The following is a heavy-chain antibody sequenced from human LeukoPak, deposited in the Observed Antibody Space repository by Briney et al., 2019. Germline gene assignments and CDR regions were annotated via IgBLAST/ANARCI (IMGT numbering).Heavy chain of an antibody. CDR1: GFTFSTYA. CDR2: ISGSGGST. Sequence: PGGSLRLSCVASGFTFSTYAMSWVRQAPGKGLEWVSSISGSGGSTYFAGSVKGRFAISRDNSKNTVSMQMNSLKAEDTAVYYCAKGGQNFDFWRFDYWGKGSLVTVSS. CDR3: AKGGQNFDFWRFDY. J-gene: IGHJ4*03. V-gene: IGHV3-23*01. D-gene: IGHD3-3*01.